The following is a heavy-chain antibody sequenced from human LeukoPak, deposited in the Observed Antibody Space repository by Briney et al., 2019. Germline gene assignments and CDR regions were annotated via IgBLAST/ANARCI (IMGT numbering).Heavy chain of an antibody. CDR2: IYYSGST. CDR3: ARGLEPGNFDY. J-gene: IGHJ4*02. CDR1: GGSISSSSYY. V-gene: IGHV4-39*07. D-gene: IGHD1-1*01. Sequence: PSETLSLTCTVSGGSISSSSYYWGWIRQPPGKGLEWIGSIYYSGSTYYNPSLKSRVTISVDRSKNQFSLKLSSVTAADTAVYYCARGLEPGNFDYWGQGTLVTVSS.